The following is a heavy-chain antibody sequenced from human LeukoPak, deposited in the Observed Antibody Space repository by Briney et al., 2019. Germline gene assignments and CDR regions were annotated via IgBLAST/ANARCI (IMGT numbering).Heavy chain of an antibody. Sequence: GGSLRLSCAASGFTFSSYWMHWVRQAPGKGLVWVSRINTDGSSTSYADSVKGRFTISRDNAKNTLYLQMNSLRAEDTAVYYCARESGIAAALDLWGQGTLVTVSS. CDR2: INTDGSST. CDR1: GFTFSSYW. V-gene: IGHV3-74*01. J-gene: IGHJ5*02. D-gene: IGHD6-13*01. CDR3: ARESGIAAALDL.